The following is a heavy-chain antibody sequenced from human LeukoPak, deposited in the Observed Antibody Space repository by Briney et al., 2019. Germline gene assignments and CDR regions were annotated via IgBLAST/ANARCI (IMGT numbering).Heavy chain of an antibody. J-gene: IGHJ5*02. CDR2: IIPIFGTA. CDR1: GGTFCSYA. CDR3: ARLNLGNSGFLLP. Sequence: SVKVSCKASGGTFCSYAIGWVRQAPGQGLEWMGGIIPIFGTANYAQKFQGRVTITADESTSTAYMELSSLRSEDTAVYYCARLNLGNSGFLLPWGQGTLVTVSS. D-gene: IGHD5-12*01. V-gene: IGHV1-69*13.